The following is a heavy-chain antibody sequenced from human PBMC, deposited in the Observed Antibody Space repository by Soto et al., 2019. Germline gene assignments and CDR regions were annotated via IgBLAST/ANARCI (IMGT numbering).Heavy chain of an antibody. Sequence: SETLSLTCAVSGGSIISGGYSWSWIRQPPGKGLEWIGYIYHSGSTYYNPSLKSRVTISVDRSKNQFSLKLSSVTAADTAVYYCASRTALGHFDYWGQGTLVPVSS. CDR2: IYHSGST. D-gene: IGHD1-1*01. J-gene: IGHJ4*02. CDR3: ASRTALGHFDY. CDR1: GGSIISGGYS. V-gene: IGHV4-30-2*02.